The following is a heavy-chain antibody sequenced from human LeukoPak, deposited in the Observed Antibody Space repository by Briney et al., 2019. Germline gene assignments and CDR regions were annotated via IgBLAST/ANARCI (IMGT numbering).Heavy chain of an antibody. J-gene: IGHJ2*01. CDR3: ARLVKDIVVVPAARAYWYFDL. Sequence: PSETLSLTCTVSGGSISSYYWSWIRQPPGKGLEWIGYIYYSGSTNYNPSLKSRVTISVDTSKNQFSLKLSSVTAADTAVYYCARLVKDIVVVPAARAYWYFDLWGRGTLVTVSS. D-gene: IGHD2-2*01. V-gene: IGHV4-59*08. CDR1: GGSISSYY. CDR2: IYYSGST.